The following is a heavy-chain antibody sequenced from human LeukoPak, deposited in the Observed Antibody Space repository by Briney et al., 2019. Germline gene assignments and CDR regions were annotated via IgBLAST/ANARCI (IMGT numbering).Heavy chain of an antibody. CDR3: AKEGIAAAGYPYYFDY. J-gene: IGHJ4*02. Sequence: GRSLRLSCAASGFTFSSYGMHWVHQAPGKGLEWVAVISYDGSNKYYADSVKGRFTISRDNSKNTLYLQMNSLRAEDTAVYYCAKEGIAAAGYPYYFDYWGQGTLVTVSS. D-gene: IGHD6-13*01. V-gene: IGHV3-30*18. CDR1: GFTFSSYG. CDR2: ISYDGSNK.